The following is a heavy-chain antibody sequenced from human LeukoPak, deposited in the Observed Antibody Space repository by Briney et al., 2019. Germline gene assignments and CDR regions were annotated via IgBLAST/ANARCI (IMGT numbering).Heavy chain of an antibody. CDR3: ARAPYYDILTGYYYYFDY. V-gene: IGHV1-69*13. Sequence: ASVKVSGKASGGTFSSYAISWVRQAPGQGLEWMGGIIPIFGTANYAQKFQGRVTITADESTSTAYMELSSLRSEDTAVYYCARAPYYDILTGYYYYFDYWGQGTLVTVSS. D-gene: IGHD3-9*01. J-gene: IGHJ4*02. CDR1: GGTFSSYA. CDR2: IIPIFGTA.